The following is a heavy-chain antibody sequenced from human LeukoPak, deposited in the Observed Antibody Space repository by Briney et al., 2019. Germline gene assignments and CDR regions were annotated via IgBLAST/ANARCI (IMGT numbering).Heavy chain of an antibody. CDR3: ARHNPLTYYDSWSGPINWFDP. V-gene: IGHV4-38-2*01. CDR2: IYHSGST. D-gene: IGHD3-3*01. CDR1: GYSISSGYY. J-gene: IGHJ5*02. Sequence: SETLSLTCAVSGYSISSGYYWGWIRQPPGKGLEWIGSIYHSGSTYYNPSLKSRVTISVDTSKNQFSLKLSSVTAADTAVYYCARHNPLTYYDSWSGPINWFDPWGQGTLVTVSS.